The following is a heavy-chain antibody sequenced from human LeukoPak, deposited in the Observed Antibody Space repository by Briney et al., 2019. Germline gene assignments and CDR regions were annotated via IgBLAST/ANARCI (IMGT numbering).Heavy chain of an antibody. Sequence: GESLKISCKTFGYIFTNYWIGWVRQMPGKGPEWMGIMYPGDSDTRYSPSFQGQVTISADKSSSTAYLQWRSLEASDTAMYYCARLTGTADYWGQGTLVAVSS. CDR1: GYIFTNYW. CDR3: ARLTGTADY. V-gene: IGHV5-51*01. J-gene: IGHJ4*02. CDR2: MYPGDSDT. D-gene: IGHD1-7*01.